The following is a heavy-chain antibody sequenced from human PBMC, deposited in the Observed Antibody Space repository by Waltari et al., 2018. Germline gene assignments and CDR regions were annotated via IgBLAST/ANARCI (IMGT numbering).Heavy chain of an antibody. Sequence: QLQLQESGPGLVKPSETLSLTCTVSGGSISSSSYYWGWIRQPPGKGLGWIGSIYYSGSTYYNPSLKSRVTISVDTSKNQFSLKLSSVTAADTAVYYCAREGNQRGAFDIWGQGTMVTVSS. J-gene: IGHJ3*02. CDR3: AREGNQRGAFDI. V-gene: IGHV4-39*07. CDR1: GGSISSSSYY. CDR2: IYYSGST. D-gene: IGHD3-10*01.